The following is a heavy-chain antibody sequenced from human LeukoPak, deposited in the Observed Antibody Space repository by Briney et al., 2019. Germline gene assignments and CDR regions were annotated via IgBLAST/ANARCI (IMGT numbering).Heavy chain of an antibody. Sequence: SETLSLTCTVSGGSVSTVSYYWSWIRQPAGRGLEGIGHIHTSGTMNYNASLKSRVRISVETSKNQFSLRLSSVSAADTAVYFCARGILRDYYDSSGFYHRGGVGYWGQGTLVTVSS. J-gene: IGHJ4*02. CDR2: IHTSGTM. D-gene: IGHD3-22*01. V-gene: IGHV4-61*09. CDR1: GGSVSTVSYY. CDR3: ARGILRDYYDSSGFYHRGGVGY.